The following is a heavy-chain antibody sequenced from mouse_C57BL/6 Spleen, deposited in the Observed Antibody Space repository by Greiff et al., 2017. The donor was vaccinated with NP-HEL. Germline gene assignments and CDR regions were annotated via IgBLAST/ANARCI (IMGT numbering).Heavy chain of an antibody. Sequence: EVKLMESGGGLVKPGGSLKLSCAASGFTFSDYGMHWVRQAPEKGLEWVAYISSGSSTIYYADTVKGRFTISRDNAKNTLFLQMTSLRSEDTAMYYCAGGPWFAYWGQGTLVTVSA. J-gene: IGHJ3*01. CDR2: ISSGSSTI. CDR1: GFTFSDYG. CDR3: AGGPWFAY. V-gene: IGHV5-17*01.